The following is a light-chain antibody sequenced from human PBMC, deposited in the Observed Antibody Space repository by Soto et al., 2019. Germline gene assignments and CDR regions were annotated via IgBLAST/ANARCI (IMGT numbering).Light chain of an antibody. Sequence: QSVLTQPRSVSGSPGQSVTISCTGTSSDVGGHNYVSWYQQHPGEVPKFIIYDVTKRPSGVPDRFSGSKSGNTATLTISGLRAEDEADYYCCSFAGSYTYYVFGTGTQLTVL. V-gene: IGLV2-11*01. CDR3: CSFAGSYTYYV. CDR2: DVT. J-gene: IGLJ1*01. CDR1: SSDVGGHNY.